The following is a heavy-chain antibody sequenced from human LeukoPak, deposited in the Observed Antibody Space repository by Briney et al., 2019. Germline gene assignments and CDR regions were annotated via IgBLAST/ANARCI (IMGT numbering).Heavy chain of an antibody. CDR3: ATELRWKDH. CDR1: GYTFTNYD. D-gene: IGHD4-23*01. V-gene: IGHV1-8*01. CDR2: MKPNSGNT. J-gene: IGHJ4*02. Sequence: ASVKVSCKASGYTFTNYDINWVRQATGQGLEWMGYMKPNSGNTGYAQKFQGRVTMTRDTSISTAYMELSSLTSEDTAVYYCATELRWKDHWDQGTLVTVSS.